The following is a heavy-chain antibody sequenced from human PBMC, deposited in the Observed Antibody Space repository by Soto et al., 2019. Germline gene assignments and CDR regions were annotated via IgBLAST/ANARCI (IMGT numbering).Heavy chain of an antibody. CDR2: ISRNSDNI. D-gene: IGHD6-19*01. CDR1: GFTFDDYA. Sequence: GGSLRLSCTASGFTFDDYAMHWVRQAPGKGLEWVSTISRNSDNIGYADSVKGRFTIYRDNARNSLYLQMSSLRVEDTALYYCVKTKTLWDVAVADAFDIWGQGTMVTVSS. V-gene: IGHV3-9*01. CDR3: VKTKTLWDVAVADAFDI. J-gene: IGHJ3*02.